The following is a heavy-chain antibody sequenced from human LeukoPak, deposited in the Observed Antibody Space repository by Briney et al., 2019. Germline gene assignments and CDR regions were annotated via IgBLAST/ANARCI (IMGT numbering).Heavy chain of an antibody. J-gene: IGHJ4*02. Sequence: GGSLRLSCAASGFTFSNYWMTWVRQAPGKGLEWVANIKEDGSEIFYVDSVKGRFTISRDNARNSMYLQMNSLRAEDTAVYYCTRDPGRCTSTSCYPDYWGQGTLVTVSS. CDR3: TRDPGRCTSTSCYPDY. CDR2: IKEDGSEI. CDR1: GFTFSNYW. D-gene: IGHD2-2*01. V-gene: IGHV3-7*01.